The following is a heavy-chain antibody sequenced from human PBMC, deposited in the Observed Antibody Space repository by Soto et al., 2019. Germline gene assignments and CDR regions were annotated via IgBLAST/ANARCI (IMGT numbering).Heavy chain of an antibody. CDR2: IGGYGTSI. CDR1: GFTFVNFA. D-gene: IGHD2-21*01. CDR3: LIAPIASSRYCCGLEA. V-gene: IGHV3-23*01. J-gene: IGHJ6*02. Sequence: EVQLLESGGGLAQPGGSLRLSCAASGFTFVNFAMIWVRQAPGKGLGWVASIGGYGTSIYYADSVQIRFTISRHNSKNTVYLQMDSLTAGDTAVYYCLIAPIASSRYCCGLEAWGQGTTVTVYS.